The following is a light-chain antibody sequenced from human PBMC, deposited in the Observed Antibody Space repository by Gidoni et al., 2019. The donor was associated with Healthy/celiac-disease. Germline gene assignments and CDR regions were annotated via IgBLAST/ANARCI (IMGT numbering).Light chain of an antibody. J-gene: IGKJ4*01. CDR3: QQYNSYSPLT. CDR2: DAS. V-gene: IGKV1-5*01. Sequence: DIQMTQPPSTLSASVGDRVTITCRASQSISSWLAWYQQKPGKAPKLLIYDASSLESGVPSRFSGSGSGTEFTLTISSLQPDDFATYYCQQYNSYSPLTFXGXTKVEIK. CDR1: QSISSW.